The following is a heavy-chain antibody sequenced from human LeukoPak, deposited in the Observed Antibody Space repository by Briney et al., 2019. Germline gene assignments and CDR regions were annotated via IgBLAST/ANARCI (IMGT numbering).Heavy chain of an antibody. CDR3: AKDRVQGSWYFDL. D-gene: IGHD3-10*01. V-gene: IGHV3-23*01. CDR2: ILGSGGST. J-gene: IGHJ2*01. CDR1: GFTFSNYA. Sequence: GGSLRLSCAASGFTFSNYAMSWVRQAPGKGLEWVSGILGSGGSTFFADSLKGRFTVSRDNSKNTLYLHMNSLGADDTAVYYCAKDRVQGSWYFDLWGRGTLVTVSS.